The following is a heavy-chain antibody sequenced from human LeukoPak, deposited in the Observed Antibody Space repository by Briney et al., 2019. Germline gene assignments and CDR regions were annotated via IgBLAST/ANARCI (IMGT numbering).Heavy chain of an antibody. D-gene: IGHD3-10*01. CDR1: GGSISSYY. Sequence: SETLSLTCTVSGGSISSYYWSWIRQPAGKGLEWIGRISSSGTTNYNPSLKSRVPMSVDTSKTQFSLKLSSVTAADTAMYYCARDSGSGNFDYWGQGTLVTVSS. CDR2: ISSSGTT. J-gene: IGHJ4*02. V-gene: IGHV4-4*07. CDR3: ARDSGSGNFDY.